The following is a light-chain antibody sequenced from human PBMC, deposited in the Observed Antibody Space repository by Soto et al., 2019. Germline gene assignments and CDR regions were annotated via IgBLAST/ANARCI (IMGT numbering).Light chain of an antibody. J-gene: IGKJ5*01. CDR3: QQRKSYPIT. V-gene: IGKV1-9*01. CDR1: QDINTY. Sequence: DIQLTQSPSFLSASVGDRVTITCRASQDINTYLAWYQQKPGKTPKLLIFSAATLQNWVPSRFSGSGSGTEFTVTITSLQPEDFATYYCQQRKSYPITFGQGTRLEIK. CDR2: SAA.